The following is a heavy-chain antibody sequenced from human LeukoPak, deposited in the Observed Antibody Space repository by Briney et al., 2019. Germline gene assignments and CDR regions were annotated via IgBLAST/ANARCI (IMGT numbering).Heavy chain of an antibody. CDR3: ARDSVQRLDP. CDR1: GYRFTDYF. CDR2: INPDSGVT. D-gene: IGHD6-25*01. Sequence: ASVKVSCKASGYRFTDYFIHWVRQAPGQGLEWVGWINPDSGVTNYAQKFQGRVTMTRDTSISTAYMDLSRLRSDDTGVYYCARDSVQRLDPWGQGTLVTVSS. V-gene: IGHV1-2*02. J-gene: IGHJ5*02.